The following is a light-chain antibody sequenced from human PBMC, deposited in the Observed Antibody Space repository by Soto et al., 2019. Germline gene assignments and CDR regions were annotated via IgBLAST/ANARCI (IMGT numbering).Light chain of an antibody. CDR3: GTWDSSLSARV. CDR1: SSNIGNNY. V-gene: IGLV1-51*01. Sequence: QSVLTQPPSVSAAPGQKVTVSCSGSSSNIGNNYVSWYQQLPGTAPKLLIYDNNKRPSGIPDRFAGSNSGTSATLGITGLQTWDEADYYCGTWDSSLSARVFGTGTKLAVL. J-gene: IGLJ1*01. CDR2: DNN.